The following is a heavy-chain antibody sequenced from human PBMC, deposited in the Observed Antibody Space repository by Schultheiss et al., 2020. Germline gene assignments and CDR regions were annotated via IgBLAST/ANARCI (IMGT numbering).Heavy chain of an antibody. D-gene: IGHD6-19*01. Sequence: SETLSLTCDVSGVSISNSYWWSWVRQPPGKGLEWVGEVNHTGSTNYNPSLKSRVTISVDKSKNQFSLNLNSVTAADTAVYYCARNEGWAWGQGALVTVSS. V-gene: IGHV4-4*02. CDR1: GVSISNSYW. J-gene: IGHJ5*02. CDR3: ARNEGWA. CDR2: VNHTGST.